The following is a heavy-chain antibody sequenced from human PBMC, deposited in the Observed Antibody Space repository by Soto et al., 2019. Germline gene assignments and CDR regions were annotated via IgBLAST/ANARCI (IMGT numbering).Heavy chain of an antibody. CDR2: ISAYNGNT. CDR1: GYTFTSYA. Sequence: QVQLVQSGAEVKKPGASVKVSCKASGYTFTSYAISWVRQAPGQGLEGMGWISAYNGNTNYAQKVQGRDTMTTDTPTRAAYMALGSLRADGTAVYYCARGGFGEFVDYFDYWGQGTLVTVSS. V-gene: IGHV1-18*01. J-gene: IGHJ4*02. CDR3: ARGGFGEFVDYFDY. D-gene: IGHD3-10*01.